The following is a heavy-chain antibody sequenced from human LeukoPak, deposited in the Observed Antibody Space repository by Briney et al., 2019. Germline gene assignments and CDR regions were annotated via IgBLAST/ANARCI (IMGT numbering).Heavy chain of an antibody. J-gene: IGHJ2*01. Sequence: SETLSLTCAVYGGSFSGYYWSWIRQPPGKGLEWIGEINHSGSTNYNPSLKSRVTISVDTSKNQFSLKLSSVTAADTAVYYCARDYYDSSGPPYWYFDLWGRGTLVTVSS. CDR3: ARDYYDSSGPPYWYFDL. D-gene: IGHD3-22*01. CDR1: GGSFSGYY. CDR2: INHSGST. V-gene: IGHV4-34*01.